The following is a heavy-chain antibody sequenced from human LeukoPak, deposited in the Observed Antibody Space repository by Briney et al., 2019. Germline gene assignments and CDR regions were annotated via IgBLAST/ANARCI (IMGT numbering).Heavy chain of an antibody. CDR3: ATSGWYLLPGVY. D-gene: IGHD6-19*01. J-gene: IGHJ4*02. CDR1: GGSISSYY. Sequence: SETLSLTCTVSGGSISSYYWSWIRQPPGKGLEWIGYIYYSGSINYNPSLKSRVTISVDTSKNQFSLKLSSVTAADTAVYYCATSGWYLLPGVYWGQGTLVTVSS. CDR2: IYYSGSI. V-gene: IGHV4-59*01.